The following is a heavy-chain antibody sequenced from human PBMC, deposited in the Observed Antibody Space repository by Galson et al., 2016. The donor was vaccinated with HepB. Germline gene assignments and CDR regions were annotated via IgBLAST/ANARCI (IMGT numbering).Heavy chain of an antibody. CDR1: GGSINSSY. J-gene: IGHJ3*02. V-gene: IGHV4-4*07. Sequence: SETLSPTCPVAGGSINSSYSSWTRQPAGKGLESNGRIYNSGYTDYNPSLRTRVTMSVGTSINHFSLRLNSVTAADTAVYYCATALDSSDYFAFSAAFDIWGQGTMVTVSS. CDR2: IYNSGYT. D-gene: IGHD3-22*01. CDR3: ATALDSSDYFAFSAAFDI.